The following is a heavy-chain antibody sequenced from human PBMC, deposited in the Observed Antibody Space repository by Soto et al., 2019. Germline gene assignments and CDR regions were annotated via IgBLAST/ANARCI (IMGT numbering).Heavy chain of an antibody. V-gene: IGHV4-39*01. Sequence: SETLSLTCTVSGGSISSSSYYWGWIRQPPGKGLEWIGSIYYSGSTYYNPSLKSRVTISVDTSKNQFSLKLSSVTAADTAVYYCARHENPTDYYDSSGYPTFDYWGQGTLVTVSS. CDR1: GGSISSSSYY. CDR3: ARHENPTDYYDSSGYPTFDY. CDR2: IYYSGST. J-gene: IGHJ4*02. D-gene: IGHD3-22*01.